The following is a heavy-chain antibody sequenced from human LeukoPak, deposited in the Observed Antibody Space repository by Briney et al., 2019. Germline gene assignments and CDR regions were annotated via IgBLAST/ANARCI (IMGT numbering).Heavy chain of an antibody. V-gene: IGHV1-2*02. CDR1: GHTFTGYY. J-gene: IGHJ1*01. Sequence: ASVKVSCKASGHTFTGYYMHWVRQAPGQGLEWMGWIKPNSGGTNYAQKFQGRVTMTRDTSISTAYMELSRLRSDDTAVYYCARDLTRYSSSWYGYFQHWGQGTLVTVSS. D-gene: IGHD6-13*01. CDR3: ARDLTRYSSSWYGYFQH. CDR2: IKPNSGGT.